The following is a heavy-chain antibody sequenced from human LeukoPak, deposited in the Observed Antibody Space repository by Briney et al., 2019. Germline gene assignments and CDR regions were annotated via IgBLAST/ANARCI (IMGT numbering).Heavy chain of an antibody. Sequence: SETLSLTCAVYGGSFSGYYWSWIRQPPGKGLEWIGEINHSGSTNYNPSLKNRVTISVDTSKNQFSLKLSSVTAADTAVYYCATYYYDSSANPWGQGTLVTVSS. D-gene: IGHD3-22*01. CDR1: GGSFSGYY. CDR3: ATYYYDSSANP. V-gene: IGHV4-34*09. CDR2: INHSGST. J-gene: IGHJ5*02.